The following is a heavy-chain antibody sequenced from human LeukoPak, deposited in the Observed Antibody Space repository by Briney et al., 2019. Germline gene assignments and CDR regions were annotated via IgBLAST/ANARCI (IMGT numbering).Heavy chain of an antibody. Sequence: GGSLRLSCAASGFTFSSYAMSWVRQPPEKGLEWVSVIGGSGDNRYYADSVKGRFTISRDNSKNTLYLQMNSLRVEDTAVCYCASPNPIGDLSWLDYWGQGTLVTVSS. D-gene: IGHD3-10*01. V-gene: IGHV3-23*01. CDR1: GFTFSSYA. CDR3: ASPNPIGDLSWLDY. J-gene: IGHJ4*02. CDR2: IGGSGDNR.